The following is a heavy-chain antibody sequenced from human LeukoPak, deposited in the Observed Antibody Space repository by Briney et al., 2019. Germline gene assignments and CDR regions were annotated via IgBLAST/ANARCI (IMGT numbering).Heavy chain of an antibody. V-gene: IGHV3-23*01. CDR3: AKPAKTDYADY. CDR1: GFTFSSYA. D-gene: IGHD1-14*01. J-gene: IGHJ4*02. CDR2: INASGGST. Sequence: GGSLRLSCAASGFTFSSYAINWVRQAPGKGLEWVSRINASGGSTYYADSVKGRFTISRDNSKNTLYLQMNSLRAEDTAVYYCAKPAKTDYADYWGQGTLVTVSS.